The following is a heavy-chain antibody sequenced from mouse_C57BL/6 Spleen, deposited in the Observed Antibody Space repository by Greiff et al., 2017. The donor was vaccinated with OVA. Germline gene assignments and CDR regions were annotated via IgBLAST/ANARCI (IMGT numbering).Heavy chain of an antibody. CDR3: ARRRVNYDYGGGAMDY. CDR1: GYTFTDYY. J-gene: IGHJ4*01. D-gene: IGHD2-4*01. V-gene: IGHV1-26*01. Sequence: VQLQQSGPELVKPGASVKISCKASGYTFTDYYMNWVKQSHGKSLEWIGDINPNNGGTSYNQKFKGKATLTVDKSSSTAYMELRSLTSEDSAVYYCARRRVNYDYGGGAMDYWGQGTSVTVSS. CDR2: INPNNGGT.